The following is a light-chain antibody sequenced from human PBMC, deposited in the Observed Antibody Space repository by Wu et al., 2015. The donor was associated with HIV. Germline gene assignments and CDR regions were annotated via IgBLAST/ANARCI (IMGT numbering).Light chain of an antibody. CDR1: QSIGSSY. CDR3: QHYVGSPPVT. Sequence: EIVLTQSPGTLSLSPGERATLSCRASQSIGSSYLAWYQQKPGQAPRLLIYGASSRATGIPDRFSGSGSGTDSTLTISRLEPEDFAVYYCQHYVGSPPVTFGGGSRVEIK. V-gene: IGKV3-20*01. CDR2: GAS. J-gene: IGKJ4*01.